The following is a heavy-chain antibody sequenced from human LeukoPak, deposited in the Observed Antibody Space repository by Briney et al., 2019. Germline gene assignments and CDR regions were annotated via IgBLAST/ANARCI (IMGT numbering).Heavy chain of an antibody. CDR1: GVSFSSYY. V-gene: IGHV4-59*01. CDR2: IYYGGSN. J-gene: IGHJ6*04. CDR3: ARVFTPGYCSSTSCQDYYYYYGMDV. D-gene: IGHD2-2*01. Sequence: SETLSLTCTVSGVSFSSYYWSWIRQPPGKGLVWIGCIYYGGSNNFNPSLKSRVIISVDTSKNQFPLQLRSVTAAAKAVYYCARVFTPGYCSSTSCQDYYYYYGMDVWGKGTTVTVSS.